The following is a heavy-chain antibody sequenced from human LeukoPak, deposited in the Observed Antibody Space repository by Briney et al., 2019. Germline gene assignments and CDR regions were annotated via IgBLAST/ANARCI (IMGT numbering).Heavy chain of an antibody. V-gene: IGHV1-18*01. CDR2: ISAYNGNT. D-gene: IGHD2-2*01. CDR3: ARDWHQLRFDP. J-gene: IGHJ5*02. Sequence: ASVTVSCMASGYTFTSYGISWVRQPPGQGLEWMGWISAYNGNTNYAQKLQGRVTMTTDTSTSTAYMELRSLRSDDTAVYYCARDWHQLRFDPWGQGTLVTVSS. CDR1: GYTFTSYG.